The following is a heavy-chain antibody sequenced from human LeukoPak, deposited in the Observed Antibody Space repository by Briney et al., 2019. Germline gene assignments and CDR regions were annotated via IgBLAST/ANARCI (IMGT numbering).Heavy chain of an antibody. V-gene: IGHV1-8*01. D-gene: IGHD3-16*01. Sequence: GASVKVSCKASEYTFTNYDINWVRQATGQGLEWMGWINPNSGNTGYTRKFQGRVTMARNTSLSTAYMELTSLKSEDTVVYYCARSLGTYWGKDFLNWFDPWGQGTLVTVSS. CDR3: ARSLGTYWGKDFLNWFDP. CDR2: INPNSGNT. J-gene: IGHJ5*02. CDR1: EYTFTNYD.